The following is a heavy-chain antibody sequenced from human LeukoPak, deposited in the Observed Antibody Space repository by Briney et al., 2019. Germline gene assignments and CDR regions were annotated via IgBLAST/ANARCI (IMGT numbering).Heavy chain of an antibody. J-gene: IGHJ3*02. V-gene: IGHV3-7*01. CDR2: VNEGGSDK. CDR1: GFTFSRYW. CDR3: AKDEYAFDI. Sequence: GSLRLSCAASGFTFSRYWMTWVRQAPGKGLEWVANVNEGGSDKYYVGSVKGRFTISRDNAKNSLYLQMNSLRVEDTAVYYCAKDEYAFDIWGQGTMVTVSS.